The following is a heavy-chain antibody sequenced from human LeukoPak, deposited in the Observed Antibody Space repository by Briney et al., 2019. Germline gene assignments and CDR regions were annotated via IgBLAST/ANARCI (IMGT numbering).Heavy chain of an antibody. V-gene: IGHV5-51*01. D-gene: IGHD3-10*01. CDR2: IYPRDSDT. CDR3: ARGDLFLWFGEKRVWFDP. Sequence: GESLKISCKGSGYSFTSYWIGWVRQMPGKGLEWMGIIYPRDSDTRYSPSFQGQVTISADKSISTAYLQWGSLKASDTAMYYCARGDLFLWFGEKRVWFDPWGQGTLVTVSS. J-gene: IGHJ5*02. CDR1: GYSFTSYW.